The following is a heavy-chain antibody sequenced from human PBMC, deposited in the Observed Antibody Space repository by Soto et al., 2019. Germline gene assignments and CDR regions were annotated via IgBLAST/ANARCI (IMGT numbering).Heavy chain of an antibody. V-gene: IGHV4-31*03. Sequence: SETLSLTCTVSGGSISSGGYYWSWIRQHPGKGLEWIGYIYYSGSTYYNPSLKSRVTISVDTSKNQLSLKLSSVTAPETAVYYCARTVYSYDSSEYWFDPWGQGTLVTLSS. J-gene: IGHJ5*02. CDR2: IYYSGST. CDR3: ARTVYSYDSSEYWFDP. D-gene: IGHD3-22*01. CDR1: GGSISSGGYY.